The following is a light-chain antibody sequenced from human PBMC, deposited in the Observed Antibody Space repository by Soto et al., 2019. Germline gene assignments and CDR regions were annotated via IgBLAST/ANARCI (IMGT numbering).Light chain of an antibody. J-gene: IGKJ2*03. CDR2: AAS. CDR1: QGVSNW. Sequence: DIQMTQSPSSVSASVGDRVTITCRASQGVSNWLAWYQQKPGKAPKPLIYAASTLRSGVPSGFRGNGSEADFTFTISSLQPEDFATYYCQQANSFPYGFGQGAKLEIK. CDR3: QQANSFPYG. V-gene: IGKV1-12*01.